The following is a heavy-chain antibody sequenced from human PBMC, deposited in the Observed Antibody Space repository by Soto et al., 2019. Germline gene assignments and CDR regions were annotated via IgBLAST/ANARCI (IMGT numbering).Heavy chain of an antibody. CDR1: GGSISSGGYY. D-gene: IGHD6-13*01. Sequence: SETLSLTCTVSGGSISSGGYYWSWIRQHPGKGLEWIGYIYYSGSTYYNPSLKSRVTISVDTSKNQFSLKLSSVTAADTAVYYCARDSGSSWGAYDYWGQGTLVTVSS. CDR3: ARDSGSSWGAYDY. CDR2: IYYSGST. V-gene: IGHV4-31*03. J-gene: IGHJ4*02.